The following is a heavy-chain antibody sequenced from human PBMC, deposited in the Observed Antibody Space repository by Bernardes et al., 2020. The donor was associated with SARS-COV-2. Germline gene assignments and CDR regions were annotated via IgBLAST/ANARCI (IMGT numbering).Heavy chain of an antibody. CDR3: AFGGNGVNAPGMDV. CDR1: GFTFSSSW. V-gene: IGHV3-74*01. J-gene: IGHJ6*02. D-gene: IGHD3-3*01. CDR2: INPDGTST. Sequence: GGSLRLSCAASGFTFSSSWMHWVRQAPGKGLVWVSRINPDGTSTSYADSVKGRFTISRDNTKNTLYLQMNSLRAEDTAVYYCAFGGNGVNAPGMDVWGQGTTVTVSS.